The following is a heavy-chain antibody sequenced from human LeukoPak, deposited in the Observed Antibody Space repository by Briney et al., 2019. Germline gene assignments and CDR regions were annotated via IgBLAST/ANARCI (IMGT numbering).Heavy chain of an antibody. V-gene: IGHV3-23*01. CDR2: ISGSGGST. J-gene: IGHJ6*02. Sequence: GGSLRLSCAASGFTFSSYAMSWVRQAPGKGLEWVSAISGSGGSTYYADSVKGRFTISRDNSKNTLYLQMNSLRAEDTAVYYCGKDLVAYYYYGMDVWGQGTTVTVSS. CDR3: GKDLVAYYYYGMDV. CDR1: GFTFSSYA. D-gene: IGHD5-12*01.